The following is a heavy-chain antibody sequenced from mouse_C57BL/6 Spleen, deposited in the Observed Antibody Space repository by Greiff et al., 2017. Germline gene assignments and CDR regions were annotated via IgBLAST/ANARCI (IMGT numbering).Heavy chain of an antibody. V-gene: IGHV1-80*01. CDR2: IYPGDGDT. Sequence: QVQLKQSGAELVKPGASVKISCKASGYAFRSYWMNWVKQRPGKGLEWIGQIYPGDGDTNYNGKFKGKATLTADKSSSTAYMQLSSLTSEDSAVXFCARCPYDYDGYAMDYWGQGTSVTVSS. CDR1: GYAFRSYW. J-gene: IGHJ4*01. D-gene: IGHD2-4*01. CDR3: ARCPYDYDGYAMDY.